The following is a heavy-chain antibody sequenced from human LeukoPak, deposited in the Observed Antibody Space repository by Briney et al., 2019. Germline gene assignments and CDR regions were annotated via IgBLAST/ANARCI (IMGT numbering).Heavy chain of an antibody. CDR2: ISSSGGTI. J-gene: IGHJ3*02. V-gene: IGHV3-11*04. D-gene: IGHD5-12*01. CDR1: GFTFSDYY. Sequence: GGSLRLSCAASGFTFSDYYMSWIRQAPGKGLEWVSYISSSGGTIYYADSVKGRFTISRDNAKNSLYLQMNSLRAEDTAVYYCAREPLISGQHDAFDIWGQGTMVTVSS. CDR3: AREPLISGQHDAFDI.